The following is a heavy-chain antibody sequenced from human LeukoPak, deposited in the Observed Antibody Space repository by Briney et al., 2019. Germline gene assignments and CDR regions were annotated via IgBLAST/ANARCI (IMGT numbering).Heavy chain of an antibody. CDR1: GGSISSGGYS. J-gene: IGHJ3*02. D-gene: IGHD1-26*01. V-gene: IGHV4-30-2*01. Sequence: PSETLSLTCAVSGGSISSGGYSWSWIRQPPGKGLEWIGYIYHSGSTYYNPSLKSRVTISVDRSKNQFPLKLSSVTAADTAVYYCARDIVGARDDAFDIWGQGTMVTVSS. CDR2: IYHSGST. CDR3: ARDIVGARDDAFDI.